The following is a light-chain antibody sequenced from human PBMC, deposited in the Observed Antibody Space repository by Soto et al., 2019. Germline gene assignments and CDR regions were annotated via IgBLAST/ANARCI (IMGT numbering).Light chain of an antibody. J-gene: IGKJ1*01. V-gene: IGKV1-5*01. CDR1: QTISSW. CDR3: QQYNSYSWT. CDR2: DAS. Sequence: DIQMTQSPSTLSVSVGDRFTITCRASQTISSWLAWYQQKPGKAPKLLIYDASSLESGVPSRFSGSGSGTEFTLTISSLQPDDFATYYCQQYNSYSWTFGQGTKVDI.